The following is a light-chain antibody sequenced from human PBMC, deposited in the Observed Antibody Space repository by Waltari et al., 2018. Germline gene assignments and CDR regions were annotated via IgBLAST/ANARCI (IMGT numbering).Light chain of an antibody. CDR1: SSAVGGYTY. Sequence: QSALTQPPSASGSPGQSVTISCTGTSSAVGGYTYVSWYQQHPGKAPKLIIYEVTKRPSGVPDRFSGSKSGNTASLTVSGLQTEDEADYYCISYAGSNTWVFGGGTKLTVL. CDR2: EVT. J-gene: IGLJ3*02. V-gene: IGLV2-8*01. CDR3: ISYAGSNTWV.